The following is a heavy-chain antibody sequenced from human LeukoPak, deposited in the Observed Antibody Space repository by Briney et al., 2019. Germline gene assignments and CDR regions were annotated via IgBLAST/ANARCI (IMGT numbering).Heavy chain of an antibody. CDR1: GFIFSDYE. V-gene: IGHV3-48*03. CDR3: ARGPRDPTEYCSRGACAPTYEV. Sequence: PGGSLRLSCAVSGFIFSDYEMNWVRQAPGKGLEWVSYISSSGRKIYYADSVKGRFTISRDNAKNSLYLQMNSLSADDTAIYYCARGPRDPTEYCSRGACAPTYEVWGQGALVTVSS. D-gene: IGHD2-15*01. J-gene: IGHJ4*02. CDR2: ISSSGRKI.